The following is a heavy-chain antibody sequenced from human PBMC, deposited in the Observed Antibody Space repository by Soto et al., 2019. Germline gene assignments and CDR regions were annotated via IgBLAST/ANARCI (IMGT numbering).Heavy chain of an antibody. CDR2: ISTHNGNT. D-gene: IGHD3-3*01. CDR3: AREGILGLFDAYDL. J-gene: IGHJ3*01. V-gene: IGHV1-18*04. Sequence: ASVKVSCKASDFTSSGISWVRQAPGQRLEWMGWISTHNGNTIYAQKFQGRVIMTMDTSTPTVYMELRSLRPDDTAVYLCAREGILGLFDAYDLWGQGPMVTVS. CDR1: DFTSSG.